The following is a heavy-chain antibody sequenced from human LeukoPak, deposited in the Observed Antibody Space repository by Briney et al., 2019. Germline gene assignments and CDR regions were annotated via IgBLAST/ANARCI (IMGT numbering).Heavy chain of an antibody. Sequence: SGGSLRLSCAASGSTGSSNYMIWVRQAPGKGLEWVARINPGGSSITYADSVKGRFTISRDNAKNTLYLQMDSLRAEDTGVYYCARSNQADDYWGQGTLVTVSS. CDR3: ARSNQADDY. CDR1: GSTGSSNY. J-gene: IGHJ4*02. D-gene: IGHD1-14*01. CDR2: INPGGSSI. V-gene: IGHV3-74*01.